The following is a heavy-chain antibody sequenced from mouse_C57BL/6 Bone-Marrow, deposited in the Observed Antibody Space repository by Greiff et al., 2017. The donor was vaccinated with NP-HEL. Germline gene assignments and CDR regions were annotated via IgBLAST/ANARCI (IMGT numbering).Heavy chain of an antibody. V-gene: IGHV1-50*01. CDR2: IDPSDSYT. J-gene: IGHJ2*01. D-gene: IGHD2-2*01. CDR1: GYTFTSYW. Sequence: VQLQQPGAELVKPGASVKLSCKASGYTFTSYWMQWVKQRPGQGLEWIGEIDPSDSYTTYNQKFKGKAPLTVDTSSSPAYMQLSSLTSEDSAVYYCAYGNDPYFDYWGQGTTLTVSS. CDR3: AYGNDPYFDY.